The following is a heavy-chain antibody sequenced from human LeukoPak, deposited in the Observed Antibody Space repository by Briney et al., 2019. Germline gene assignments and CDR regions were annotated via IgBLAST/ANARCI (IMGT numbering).Heavy chain of an antibody. D-gene: IGHD3-10*01. V-gene: IGHV4-59*01. J-gene: IGHJ4*02. CDR1: GGSISSYY. CDR2: IYYSGST. CDR3: AGADYAGRVDY. Sequence: SETLSLTCTVSGGSISSYYWSWIRQPPGKGLEWIGYIYYSGSTNYNPSLKSRVTISVDTSKNQFSLKLSSVTAADTAVYYCAGADYAGRVDYWGQGTLVTVSS.